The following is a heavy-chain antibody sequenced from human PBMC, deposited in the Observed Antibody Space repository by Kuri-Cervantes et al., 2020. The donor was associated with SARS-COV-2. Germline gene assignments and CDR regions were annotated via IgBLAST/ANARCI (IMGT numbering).Heavy chain of an antibody. Sequence: ASVKVSCKASGYTFTSYGISWVRQAPGQGLERMGWISAYNGNTNYAQKLQGRVTMTTDTSTSTAYMELRSRRSDDTAVYYCARALGVPAATPGEIWGQGTMVTVSS. J-gene: IGHJ3*02. CDR3: ARALGVPAATPGEI. D-gene: IGHD2-2*01. CDR1: GYTFTSYG. CDR2: ISAYNGNT. V-gene: IGHV1-18*01.